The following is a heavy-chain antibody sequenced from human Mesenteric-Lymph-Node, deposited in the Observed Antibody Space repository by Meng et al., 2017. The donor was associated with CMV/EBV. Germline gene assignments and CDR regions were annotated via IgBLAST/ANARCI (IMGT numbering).Heavy chain of an antibody. D-gene: IGHD2-2*01. Sequence: TVSGGSVSSGSYYWNWIRQPPGKGLEWIGYIYYSGTTNYNPSLKSRVTTSVDTSKNQFSLRLTSVTAADTAVYYCVRACSSTSCSLRDWGQGTLVTVSS. CDR1: GGSVSSGSYY. J-gene: IGHJ4*02. CDR2: IYYSGTT. V-gene: IGHV4-61*01. CDR3: VRACSSTSCSLRD.